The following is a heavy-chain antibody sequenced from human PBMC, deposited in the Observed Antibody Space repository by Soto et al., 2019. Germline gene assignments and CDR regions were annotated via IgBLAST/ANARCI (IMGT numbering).Heavy chain of an antibody. V-gene: IGHV3-15*07. CDR1: GFTFSNAW. D-gene: IGHD4-17*01. CDR2: IKSKTDGGTT. Sequence: PGGSLRLSCAASGFTFSNAWMNWVRQAPGKGLEWVGRIKSKTDGGTTDYAAPVKGRFTISRDDSKNTLYLQMNSLKTEDTAVYYCTTPSTTVVGSHYGRRGYGMDVWGQGTTVTVSS. J-gene: IGHJ6*02. CDR3: TTPSTTVVGSHYGRRGYGMDV.